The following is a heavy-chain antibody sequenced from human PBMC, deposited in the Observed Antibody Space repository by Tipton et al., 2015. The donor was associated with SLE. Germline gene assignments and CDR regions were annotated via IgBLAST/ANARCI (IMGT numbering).Heavy chain of an antibody. V-gene: IGHV3-66*01. CDR1: GFIVSSNY. Sequence: SLRLSCAASGFIVSSNYMSWVRQAPGKGLEWVSVIYSGGGTNSADSVKGRFTISRDNAKNTLYLQMNSLRADDTAVYYCAGELLDYFDFWGQGTLVTVSS. D-gene: IGHD1-26*01. J-gene: IGHJ4*02. CDR3: AGELLDYFDF. CDR2: IYSGGGT.